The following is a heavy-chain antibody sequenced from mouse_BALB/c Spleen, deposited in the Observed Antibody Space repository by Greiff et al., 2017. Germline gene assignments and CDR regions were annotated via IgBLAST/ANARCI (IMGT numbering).Heavy chain of an antibody. CDR3: ARWYGNYQYFDV. Sequence: QVQLQQSGAELVRPGVSVKISCKGSGYTFTDYAMHWVKQSHAKSLEWIGVISTYYGDASYNQKFKGKATMTVDKSSSTAYMELARLTSEDSAIYYCARWYGNYQYFDVWGAGTTVTVSS. V-gene: IGHV1S137*01. J-gene: IGHJ1*01. CDR2: ISTYYGDA. D-gene: IGHD2-10*02. CDR1: GYTFTDYA.